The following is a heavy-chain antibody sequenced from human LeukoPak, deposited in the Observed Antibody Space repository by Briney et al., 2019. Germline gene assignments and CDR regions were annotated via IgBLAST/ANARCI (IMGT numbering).Heavy chain of an antibody. CDR2: TYYRSKWYN. D-gene: IGHD2-15*01. CDR1: GDSVSNNSSA. CDR3: AREYCSGGSCYSVDY. Sequence: SQTLSLTCAISGDSVSNNSSAWNWIRQSPSRGLEWLGRTYYRSKWYNDYAVSVRSRIIINPDTSRNQFSLQLNSVTPEDTAVYYCAREYCSGGSCYSVDYWGQGTLVTVSS. J-gene: IGHJ4*02. V-gene: IGHV6-1*01.